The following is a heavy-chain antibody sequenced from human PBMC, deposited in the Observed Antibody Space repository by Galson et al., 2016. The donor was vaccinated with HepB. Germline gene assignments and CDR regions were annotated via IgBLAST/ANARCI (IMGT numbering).Heavy chain of an antibody. CDR3: ASQRSENQPYYSDGSGYYHY. J-gene: IGHJ4*02. CDR2: ISGSSGYR. D-gene: IGHD3-22*01. Sequence: EWVSSISGSSGYRYYADSLKGRFTVSRDNARNSVYLQVNSLRAEDTAVYYCASQRSENQPYYSDGSGYYHYWGQGTLVAVSS. V-gene: IGHV3-21*01.